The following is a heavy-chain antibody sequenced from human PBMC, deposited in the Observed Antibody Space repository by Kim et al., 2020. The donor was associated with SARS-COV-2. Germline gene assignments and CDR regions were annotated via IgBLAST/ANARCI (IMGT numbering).Heavy chain of an antibody. V-gene: IGHV3-23*01. CDR2: IAGGGGGI. J-gene: IGHJ4*02. D-gene: IGHD1-26*01. Sequence: GGSLRLSCAASGFTFSNYGMAWVRQAPGKGLEWVSSIAGGGGGIYYADSVRGRFTISRDNSKNTLFLQMNNMRADDTAKYYCAKAQRGGYYENWGQGALVTVSS. CDR3: AKAQRGGYYEN. CDR1: GFTFSNYG.